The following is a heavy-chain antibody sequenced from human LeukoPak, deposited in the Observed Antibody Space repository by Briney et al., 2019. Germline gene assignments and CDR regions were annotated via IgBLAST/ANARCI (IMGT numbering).Heavy chain of an antibody. CDR2: VNWNGDGT. V-gene: IGHV3-20*04. Sequence: GGSLRLSCAASGFTFHGFAMSWVRQAPGKGLEWVSGVNWNGDGTGYADSVEGRFTISRDNAKNSLYLQMNSLRVDDTALYYCARLGGPDYYFYYYMDVWGKGTTVTVSS. J-gene: IGHJ6*03. CDR1: GFTFHGFA. D-gene: IGHD1-26*01. CDR3: ARLGGPDYYFYYYMDV.